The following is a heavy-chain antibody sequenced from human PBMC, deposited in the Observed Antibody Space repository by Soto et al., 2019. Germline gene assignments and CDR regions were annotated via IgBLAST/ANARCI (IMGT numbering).Heavy chain of an antibody. CDR2: IYYSGST. V-gene: IGHV4-61*01. D-gene: IGHD6-19*01. J-gene: IGHJ6*02. CDR1: GGSVSSGSYY. Sequence: QVQLQESGPGLVKPSETLSLTCTVSGGSVSSGSYYWSWIRQPPGKGLEWIGYIYYSGSTNYNPSLKSRVTISVDTSKNQFSLKLSSVTAADTAVYYCARDHRYSSGYYYYGMDVWGQGTTVTVSS. CDR3: ARDHRYSSGYYYYGMDV.